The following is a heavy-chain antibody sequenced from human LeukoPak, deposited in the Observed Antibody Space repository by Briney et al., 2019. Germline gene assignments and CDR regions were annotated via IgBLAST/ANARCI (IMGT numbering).Heavy chain of an antibody. CDR3: ARDRGGSYMYLQH. V-gene: IGHV3-20*04. Sequence: AGSLRLSCAASGFTFDDYGMSWVRQAPGKGLEWASGINRNGGSAGHADSVKGRFTISRDNVKNFLFLQMNSLRAEDTALYYCARDRGGSYMYLQHWGQGTLVTVSS. CDR2: INRNGGSA. J-gene: IGHJ1*01. CDR1: GFTFDDYG. D-gene: IGHD1-26*01.